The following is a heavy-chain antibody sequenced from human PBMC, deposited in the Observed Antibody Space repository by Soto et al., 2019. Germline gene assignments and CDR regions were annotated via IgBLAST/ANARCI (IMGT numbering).Heavy chain of an antibody. CDR2: IDPSDSYT. J-gene: IGHJ6*02. Sequence: GESLKISFKGSGYSFTSYWISWVRQMPGKGLEWMGRIDPSDSYTNYSPSFQGHVTVSADKSISTAYLQWSSLKASDTAMYYCASYRPYSSSSDRRVDYYYGMDVWGQGTTVTVSS. D-gene: IGHD6-6*01. CDR3: ASYRPYSSSSDRRVDYYYGMDV. V-gene: IGHV5-10-1*01. CDR1: GYSFTSYW.